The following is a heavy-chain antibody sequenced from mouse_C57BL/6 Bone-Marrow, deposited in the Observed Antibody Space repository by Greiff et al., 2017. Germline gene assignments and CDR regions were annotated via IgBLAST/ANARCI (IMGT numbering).Heavy chain of an antibody. CDR2: IYPGSGST. CDR1: GYTFFTYW. CDR3: ARIPPVMVTTTMDY. J-gene: IGHJ4*01. Sequence: VKLMESGPELVRPGTSVKMSCKASGYTFFTYWMNWVKQRPGQGLEWIGDIYPGSGSTNYNEKFKSKATLTVDTSSSTAYMQLSSLTSEDSAVYYCARIPPVMVTTTMDYWGQGTSVTVSS. V-gene: IGHV1-55*01. D-gene: IGHD2-2*01.